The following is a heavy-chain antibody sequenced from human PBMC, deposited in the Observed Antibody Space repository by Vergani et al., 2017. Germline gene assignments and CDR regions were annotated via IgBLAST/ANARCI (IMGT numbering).Heavy chain of an antibody. CDR3: ARVEVGADDAFDI. Sequence: QLQLQESGPGLVKPSETLSLTCPVSGGSISSSSYYWGWIRQPPGKGLEWIGSIYYSGSTYYNPSLKSRVTISVDTSKNQFSLKLSSVTAADTAVYYCARVEVGADDAFDIWGQGTMVTVSS. CDR2: IYYSGST. J-gene: IGHJ3*02. D-gene: IGHD1-26*01. V-gene: IGHV4-39*07. CDR1: GGSISSSSYY.